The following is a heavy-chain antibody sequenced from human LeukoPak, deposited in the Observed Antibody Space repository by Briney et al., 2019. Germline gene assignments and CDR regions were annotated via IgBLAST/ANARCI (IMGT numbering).Heavy chain of an antibody. Sequence: ASVKVSCKASGYTFTGYYMHWVRQAPGQGLEWMGWINPNSGGTNYAQKFQGRVTVTRDTSISTAYMELSRLRSDDTAVYYCARDPRYPMYSSSSGSLYYYYYYMDVWGKGTTVTVSS. D-gene: IGHD6-6*01. V-gene: IGHV1-2*02. CDR3: ARDPRYPMYSSSSGSLYYYYYYMDV. CDR1: GYTFTGYY. CDR2: INPNSGGT. J-gene: IGHJ6*03.